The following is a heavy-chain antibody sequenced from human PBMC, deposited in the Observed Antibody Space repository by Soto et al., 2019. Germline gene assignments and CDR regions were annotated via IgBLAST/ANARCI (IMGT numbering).Heavy chain of an antibody. D-gene: IGHD6-19*01. J-gene: IGHJ4*02. CDR3: AKDWSEYSSGWYYFDY. V-gene: IGHV3-23*01. CDR1: GFTFSSYA. Sequence: GGSLRLSCAASGFTFSSYAMSWVRQAPGKGLEWVSAISGSGGSTYYADSVKGRFTISRDNSKNTLCLQMNSLRAEDTAVYYCAKDWSEYSSGWYYFDYWGQGTLVTVSS. CDR2: ISGSGGST.